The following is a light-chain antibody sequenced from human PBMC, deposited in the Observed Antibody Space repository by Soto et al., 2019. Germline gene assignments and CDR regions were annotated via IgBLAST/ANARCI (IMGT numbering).Light chain of an antibody. V-gene: IGKV1-5*03. CDR2: KAS. Sequence: DIQLTQSPSTLSASVGDRVTITCRASQSISSWLAWYQQRPGKAPKILIYKASNLESGVPSRFSGSGSGAEFTLTISSLPPDDFATYYCQQYGGFPVTFGGGTKVEV. CDR1: QSISSW. CDR3: QQYGGFPVT. J-gene: IGKJ4*01.